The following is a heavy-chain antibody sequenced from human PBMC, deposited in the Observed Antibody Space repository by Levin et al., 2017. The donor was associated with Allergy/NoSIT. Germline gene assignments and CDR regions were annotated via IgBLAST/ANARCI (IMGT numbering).Heavy chain of an antibody. V-gene: IGHV4-38-2*01. D-gene: IGHD1-26*01. J-gene: IGHJ6*02. CDR2: FFHTGDT. Sequence: SETLSLTCDVSGYSISNGYYWGWIRQPPGKGLEWIATFFHTGDTYYNPSLESRVTISVDMSNNQLLLRLTSVTAADTALYYCHTSPYYYYGLDFWGQGTTVTVSS. CDR1: GYSISNGYY. CDR3: HTSPYYYYGLDF.